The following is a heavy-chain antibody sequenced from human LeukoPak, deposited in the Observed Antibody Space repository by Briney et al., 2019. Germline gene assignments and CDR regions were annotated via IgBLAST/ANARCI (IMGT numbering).Heavy chain of an antibody. CDR1: GDSFSSSSYY. Sequence: SETLSLTCTVSGDSFSSSSYYWSWIRQPPGKGLEWIGSIYYSGSTYYNPSLKSRVTISVDTSKNQFSLKLSSVTAADTAVYYCARQSGSFSFDYWGQGTLASVSS. CDR2: IYYSGST. D-gene: IGHD1-26*01. J-gene: IGHJ4*02. V-gene: IGHV4-39*01. CDR3: ARQSGSFSFDY.